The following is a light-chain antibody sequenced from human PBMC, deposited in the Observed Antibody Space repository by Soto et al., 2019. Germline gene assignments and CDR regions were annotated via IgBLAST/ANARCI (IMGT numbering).Light chain of an antibody. V-gene: IGLV2-23*02. Sequence: QSALTQPASVSGSPGQSITISCSGASSDVGGYNLVSWFQQHPGKAPKLIISEVTKRPSGVSDRFSGSRSGNTASLTISGLQAEDEADYYCSSYASTNTWLFGGGTKLTVL. CDR1: SSDVGGYNL. CDR2: EVT. J-gene: IGLJ3*02. CDR3: SSYASTNTWL.